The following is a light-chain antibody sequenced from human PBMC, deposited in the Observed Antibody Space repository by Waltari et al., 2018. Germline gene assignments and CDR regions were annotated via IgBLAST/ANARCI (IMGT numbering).Light chain of an antibody. CDR1: KSNIRADFD. CDR3: QSYDTTLSAVV. J-gene: IGLJ2*01. Sequence: QSVLTQPPSVSGAPGQRVTISCSGTKSNIRADFDVHWYQQVPGTAPKLLLHRFSNRPSGVSDLFSGFKSGASASLVITGLQAEDEAMYYCQSYDTTLSAVVFGGGTRLTV. V-gene: IGLV1-40*01. CDR2: RFS.